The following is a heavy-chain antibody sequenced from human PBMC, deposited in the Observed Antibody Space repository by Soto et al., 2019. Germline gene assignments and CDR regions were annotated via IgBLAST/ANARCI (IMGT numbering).Heavy chain of an antibody. J-gene: IGHJ3*02. CDR2: INPNSGGT. Sequence: GASVKVSCKASGYTFTGCYMHWVRQAPGQGLEWMGWINPNSGGTNYAQKFQGWVTMTRDTSISTAYMELSRLRSDDTAVYYCARSQAEWELLRTDAFDIWGQGTMVTVSS. D-gene: IGHD1-26*01. CDR1: GYTFTGCY. CDR3: ARSQAEWELLRTDAFDI. V-gene: IGHV1-2*04.